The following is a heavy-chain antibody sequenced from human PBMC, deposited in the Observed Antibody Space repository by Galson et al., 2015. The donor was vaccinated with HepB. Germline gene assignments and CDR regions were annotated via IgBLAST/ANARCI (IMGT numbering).Heavy chain of an antibody. V-gene: IGHV1-46*03. Sequence: SVKVSCKASGYTFTSYYMHWVRQAPGQGLEWMGIINPSGGSTSYAQKFQGRVTMTRDTSTSTVYMELSSLRSEDTAVYYCARDPVGATHTTGYYYYYMDVWGKGTTVTVSS. CDR2: INPSGGST. CDR1: GYTFTSYY. D-gene: IGHD1-26*01. J-gene: IGHJ6*03. CDR3: ARDPVGATHTTGYYYYYMDV.